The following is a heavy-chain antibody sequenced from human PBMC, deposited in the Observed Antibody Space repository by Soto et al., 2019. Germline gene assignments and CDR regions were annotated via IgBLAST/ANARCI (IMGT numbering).Heavy chain of an antibody. CDR2: IIPIFGTA. Sequence: SVKVSCKASGGTFSSYAISWVRQAPGQGLEWMGGIIPIFGTANYAQMFQGRVTITADDSTSTVYLELSSLRSEDTALFYCAARVVVVAAKIYYYGMDVWGQGTTVTVSS. J-gene: IGHJ6*02. V-gene: IGHV1-69*13. CDR3: AARVVVVAAKIYYYGMDV. D-gene: IGHD2-15*01. CDR1: GGTFSSYA.